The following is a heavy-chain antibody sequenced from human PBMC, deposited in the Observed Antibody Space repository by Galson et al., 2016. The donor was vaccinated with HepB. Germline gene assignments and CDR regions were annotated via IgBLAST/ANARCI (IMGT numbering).Heavy chain of an antibody. CDR2: IYYSGNT. Sequence: ETLSLTCTVSGGSVSRGNYYWSWIRQPPGKGLEWIGNIYYSGNTNYNPSLKSRVTIAVDTSKNQLSLKVNSVTAADSAVYYCARVGGVDVWGQGTTVTVSS. CDR3: ARVGGVDV. V-gene: IGHV4-61*01. J-gene: IGHJ6*02. CDR1: GGSVSRGNYY. D-gene: IGHD3-10*01.